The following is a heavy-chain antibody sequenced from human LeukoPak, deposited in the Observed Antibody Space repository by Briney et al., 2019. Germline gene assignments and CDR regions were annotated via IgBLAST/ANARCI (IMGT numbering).Heavy chain of an antibody. CDR2: IKQDGSEK. CDR1: GFTFSSYW. V-gene: IGHV3-7*01. CDR3: ARDDPRYSRGWYGDDPLH. J-gene: IGHJ4*02. Sequence: GGSLRLSCAASGFTFSSYWMSWVRQAPGKGLEWVANIKQDGSEKYYVDSVKGRFTISRDNAKNSLYLQMNSLRAEDTAVYYCARDDPRYSRGWYGDDPLHGGQETLVTVSS. D-gene: IGHD6-19*01.